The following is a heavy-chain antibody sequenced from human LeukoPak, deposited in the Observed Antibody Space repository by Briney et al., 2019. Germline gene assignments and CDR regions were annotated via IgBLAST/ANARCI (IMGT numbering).Heavy chain of an antibody. CDR2: ICYSGST. Sequence: SETLSLTCTVSGGSISSSSYYWGWIRQPPGKGLEWIGSICYSGSTNYNPSLKSRVTISVDTSKNQFSLKLSSVTAADTAVYYCARGRWFAPWGQGTLVTVSS. CDR3: ARGRWFAP. J-gene: IGHJ5*02. CDR1: GGSISSSSYY. V-gene: IGHV4-39*07.